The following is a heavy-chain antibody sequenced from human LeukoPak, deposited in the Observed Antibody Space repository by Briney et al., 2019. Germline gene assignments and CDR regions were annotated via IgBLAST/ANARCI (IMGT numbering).Heavy chain of an antibody. D-gene: IGHD6-13*01. CDR3: TKDSSSLWYFDF. CDR1: GFTFDNFA. J-gene: IGHJ4*02. CDR2: VSGNGVNT. V-gene: IGHV3-43*02. Sequence: GGSLRLSCAASGFTFDNFAMHWVRQTPGKGLEWVSLVSGNGVNTYYADSVKGRFTISRDNSKNSLYLQMNSLRTEDTALYLCTKDSSSLWYFDFWGQGALVTVSS.